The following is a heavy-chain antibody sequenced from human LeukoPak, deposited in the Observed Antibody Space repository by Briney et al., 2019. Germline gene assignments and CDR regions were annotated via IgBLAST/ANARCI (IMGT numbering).Heavy chain of an antibody. CDR1: GGSISSYY. CDR3: ARGGVGANVVNYYHYYYMDV. Sequence: SETLSLTCTVSGGSISSYYWSWIRQPPGKGLEWIGYIYYSGSTNYNPSLKSRVTISVDTSKNQFSLKLSSVTAADTAVYYCARGGVGANVVNYYHYYYMDVWGKGTTVTISS. CDR2: IYYSGST. V-gene: IGHV4-59*01. D-gene: IGHD1-26*01. J-gene: IGHJ6*03.